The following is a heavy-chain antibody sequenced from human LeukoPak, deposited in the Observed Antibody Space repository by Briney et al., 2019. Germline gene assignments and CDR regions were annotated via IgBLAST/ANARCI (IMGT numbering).Heavy chain of an antibody. J-gene: IGHJ4*02. V-gene: IGHV4-59*01. CDR1: GGSISNYY. D-gene: IGHD5-24*01. Sequence: SETLSLTCTVSGGSISNYYWSWIRQPPGKGLEWIGYIHYSGSTNYNPSLKSRVTILVDTSKNQFSLKLSSVTAADTAVYYCARVSKGYNLDYWGQGTLVTVSS. CDR2: IHYSGST. CDR3: ARVSKGYNLDY.